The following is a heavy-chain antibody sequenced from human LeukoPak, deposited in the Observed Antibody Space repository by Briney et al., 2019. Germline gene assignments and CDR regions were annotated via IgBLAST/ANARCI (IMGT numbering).Heavy chain of an antibody. J-gene: IGHJ4*02. CDR2: IYYSGST. Sequence: SETLSLTCTVSGGSISSYYWSWIRQPPGKGLEWIGYIYYSGSTNYNPSLKSRVTISVDTSKNQFSLKLSSVTAADTAVYYCARGRVRYYDSSGYYFDYWGQGTLVTVSS. CDR1: GGSISSYY. V-gene: IGHV4-59*12. CDR3: ARGRVRYYDSSGYYFDY. D-gene: IGHD3-22*01.